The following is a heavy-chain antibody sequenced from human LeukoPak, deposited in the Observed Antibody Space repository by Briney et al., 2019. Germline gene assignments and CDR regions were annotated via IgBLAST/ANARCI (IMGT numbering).Heavy chain of an antibody. CDR2: ISTDGSQT. CDR3: VRSLRSADF. Sequence: GGSLRLSCAASGFTFSNAWMNWVRQAPGKGLMWVSQISTDGSQTFYADSVKGRFTISRDNAKNTLFLQMDSLRPGDTAVYYCVRSLRSADFWGQGTLVTVSS. V-gene: IGHV3-74*01. J-gene: IGHJ4*02. CDR1: GFTFSNAW.